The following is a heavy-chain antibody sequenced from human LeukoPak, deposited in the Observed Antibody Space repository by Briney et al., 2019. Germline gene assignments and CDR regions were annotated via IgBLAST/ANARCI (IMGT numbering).Heavy chain of an antibody. Sequence: GGSLRLSCAASGFTFSSYAMNWVRQAPGKGLEWVSYISSSSSTIYYADSVKGRFTISRDNAKNSLYLQMNSLRAEDTAVYYCAGSILTGYPNFDYWGQGTLVTVSS. V-gene: IGHV3-48*04. CDR2: ISSSSSTI. D-gene: IGHD3-9*01. J-gene: IGHJ4*02. CDR1: GFTFSSYA. CDR3: AGSILTGYPNFDY.